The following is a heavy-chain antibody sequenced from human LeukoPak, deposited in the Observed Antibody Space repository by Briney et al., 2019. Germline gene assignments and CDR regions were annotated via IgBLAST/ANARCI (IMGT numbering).Heavy chain of an antibody. Sequence: SETLSLTCTVSGYSISSGHYWGWLRHPPGKGLGLIGNIYHSGSTYYNPSLKSRVTISVDTSKNQFSLKLSSVTAADTAVYYCARTTEGGYTYNYFYYYYMDVWGKGTTVTISS. CDR1: GYSISSGHY. J-gene: IGHJ6*03. CDR2: IYHSGST. V-gene: IGHV4-38-2*02. CDR3: ARTTEGGYTYNYFYYYYMDV. D-gene: IGHD5-18*01.